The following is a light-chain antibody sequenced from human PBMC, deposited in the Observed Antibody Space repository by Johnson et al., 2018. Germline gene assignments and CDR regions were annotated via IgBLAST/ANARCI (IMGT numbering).Light chain of an antibody. CDR2: ENN. CDR3: GTWDSSLSAGNV. CDR1: SSNIGNNY. V-gene: IGLV1-51*02. J-gene: IGLJ1*01. Sequence: QSVLTQPPSVSAAPGQKVTISCSGSSSNIGNNYVSWYQQLPGTAPKLLIYENNKRPSGIPDRFSGSKSGTSATLGITGLQTGDEADYDCGTWDSSLSAGNVFGTGTKVTFL.